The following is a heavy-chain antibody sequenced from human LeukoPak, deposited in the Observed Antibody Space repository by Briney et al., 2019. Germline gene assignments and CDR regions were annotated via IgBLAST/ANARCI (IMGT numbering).Heavy chain of an antibody. V-gene: IGHV4-61*08. CDR3: ARENDYSSGLFDY. CDR2: GYYSGST. J-gene: IGHJ4*02. Sequence: SETLSLTCTVSGGSISSGAYYWSWIRQPPGKGLEWIGYGYYSGSTNYDPSLKSRVTISVDTSKNQFSLKLSSVTAADTAVYYCARENDYSSGLFDYWGQGTLVTVSS. CDR1: GGSISSGAYY. D-gene: IGHD6-19*01.